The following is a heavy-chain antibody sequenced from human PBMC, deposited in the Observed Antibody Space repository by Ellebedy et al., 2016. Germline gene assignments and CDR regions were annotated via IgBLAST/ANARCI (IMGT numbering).Heavy chain of an antibody. J-gene: IGHJ6*02. CDR2: INWNGGST. D-gene: IGHD3-10*01. V-gene: IGHV3-20*04. CDR1: GFTFDDYG. Sequence: GESLKISXAASGFTFDDYGMSWVRQAPGKGLEWVSGINWNGGSTGYADSVKGRFTISRDNAKNSLYLQMNSLRAEDTAVYYCARDRGYIGEGMDVWGQGTTVTVSS. CDR3: ARDRGYIGEGMDV.